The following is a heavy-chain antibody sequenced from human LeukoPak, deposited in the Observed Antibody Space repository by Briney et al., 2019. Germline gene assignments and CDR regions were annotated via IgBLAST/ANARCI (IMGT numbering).Heavy chain of an antibody. CDR3: ASDYGDYGPDAFDI. V-gene: IGHV4-59*01. CDR2: IYYSGST. J-gene: IGHJ3*02. Sequence: PSETLSLTCTVSGGSISSYYWNWIRQPPGKGLEWIGYIYYSGSTNYNPSLKSRVTISVDTSKNQFSLNLTSVTAADTAVYYCASDYGDYGPDAFDIWGQGTMVTVSS. CDR1: GGSISSYY. D-gene: IGHD4-17*01.